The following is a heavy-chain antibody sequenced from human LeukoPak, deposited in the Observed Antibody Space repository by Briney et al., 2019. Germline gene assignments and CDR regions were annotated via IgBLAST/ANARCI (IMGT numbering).Heavy chain of an antibody. Sequence: RASVKVSCKASGYTFTGYYMHWVRQAPGQGLEWMGRINPNSGGTNYAQKFQGRVTMTRDTSISTAYMELSRLRSDDTAVYYCARGDYGNDAFDIWGQGTMVTVSS. D-gene: IGHD4-11*01. CDR3: ARGDYGNDAFDI. CDR2: INPNSGGT. V-gene: IGHV1-2*06. CDR1: GYTFTGYY. J-gene: IGHJ3*02.